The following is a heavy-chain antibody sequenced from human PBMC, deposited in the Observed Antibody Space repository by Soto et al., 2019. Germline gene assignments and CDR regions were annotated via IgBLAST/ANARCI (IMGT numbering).Heavy chain of an antibody. CDR3: AMLGGWSGGSSGMDV. CDR1: GLIFSDYR. Sequence: PGGSLRLSCAASGLIFSDYRMDWVRQAPGKGLEWVGRIRRKANSYTTEYAASVKGRFTISRDDSKNSLYLQMNSLKSEDTAVYYCAMLGGWSGGSSGMDVWGQGTTVTVSS. CDR2: IRRKANSYTT. V-gene: IGHV3-72*01. J-gene: IGHJ6*02. D-gene: IGHD6-19*01.